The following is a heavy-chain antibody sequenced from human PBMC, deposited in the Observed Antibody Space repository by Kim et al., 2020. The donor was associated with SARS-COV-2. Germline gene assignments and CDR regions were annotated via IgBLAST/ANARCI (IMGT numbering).Heavy chain of an antibody. D-gene: IGHD1-7*01. CDR1: GGSFSGYY. V-gene: IGHV4-34*01. J-gene: IGHJ4*02. CDR3: ASLLTGTTSTSFDY. CDR2: INHSGST. Sequence: SETLSLTCAVYGGSFSGYYWSWIRQPPGKGLEWIGEINHSGSTNYNPSLKSRVTISVDTSKNQFSLKLSSVNAADTAVYYCASLLTGTTSTSFDYWGQGTLVTVSS.